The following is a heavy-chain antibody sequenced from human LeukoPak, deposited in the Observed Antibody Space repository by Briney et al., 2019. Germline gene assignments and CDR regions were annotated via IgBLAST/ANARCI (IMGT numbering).Heavy chain of an antibody. CDR1: GFTFSSYA. CDR2: ISYDGSNK. Sequence: AGGSLRLSCAASGFTFSSYALHWVRQAPGKGLEWVAIISYDGSNKYYADPVKGRFTISRDNSKNTLYLQMNSLRAEDTAVYYCARDRRGSGWHGEVDYWGQGTLVTVSS. V-gene: IGHV3-30-3*01. CDR3: ARDRRGSGWHGEVDY. J-gene: IGHJ4*02. D-gene: IGHD6-19*01.